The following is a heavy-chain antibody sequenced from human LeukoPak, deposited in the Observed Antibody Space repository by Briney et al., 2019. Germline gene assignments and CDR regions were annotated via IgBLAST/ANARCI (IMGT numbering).Heavy chain of an antibody. CDR3: ARDIYDYVWGSYLTDAFDI. D-gene: IGHD3-16*02. CDR1: GYTFTGYY. CDR2: INPNSGGT. Sequence: ASVTVSCKASGYTFTGYYMHWVRQAPGQGLGWMGRINPNSGGTNYAQKFQGRVTMTWDTSISTAYMELSRLRSDDTAVYYCARDIYDYVWGSYLTDAFDIWGQGTMVTVSS. V-gene: IGHV1-2*06. J-gene: IGHJ3*02.